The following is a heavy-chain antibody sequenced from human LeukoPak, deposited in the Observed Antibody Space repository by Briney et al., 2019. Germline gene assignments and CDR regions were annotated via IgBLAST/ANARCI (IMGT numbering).Heavy chain of an antibody. J-gene: IGHJ4*02. Sequence: PSETLSLTCTVSGYSISSGYYWGWIRQPPGKGLEWIGSIYYSGSTYYNPSLKSRVTISVDTSKNQFSLKLSSVTAADTAVYYCAKEGANGFDNWGQGTLVTVSS. CDR3: AKEGANGFDN. V-gene: IGHV4-38-2*02. CDR1: GYSISSGYY. CDR2: IYYSGST. D-gene: IGHD1-26*01.